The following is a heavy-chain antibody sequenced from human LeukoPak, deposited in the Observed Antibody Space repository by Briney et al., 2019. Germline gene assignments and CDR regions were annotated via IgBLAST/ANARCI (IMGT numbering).Heavy chain of an antibody. CDR1: GFTFSNYW. CDR2: IKQGSSEK. D-gene: IGHD2-15*01. Sequence: GGSLRLSCAASGFTFSNYWMSWVRQAPGKGLEWVANIKQGSSEKYYVDSVKGRFTISRDNAKNSLYLQLNTLRPEDTAVYYCVQGWRDNWGQGTLATVSS. J-gene: IGHJ4*02. CDR3: VQGWRDN. V-gene: IGHV3-7*01.